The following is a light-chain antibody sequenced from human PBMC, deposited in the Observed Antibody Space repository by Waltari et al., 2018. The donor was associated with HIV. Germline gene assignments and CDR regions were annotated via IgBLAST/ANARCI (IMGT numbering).Light chain of an antibody. V-gene: IGLV2-14*01. Sequence: QSALTQPASVSGSPGQSITISCTGTSSDVGGYNYVSWYQQHPGKAPKLMIYEVSNRPSGVSDRFAGAKSGNTASLTIAGRQAADEGDYYCSSYTSSTILAFGEGNKLTVL. CDR1: SSDVGGYNY. CDR3: SSYTSSTILA. J-gene: IGLJ2*01. CDR2: EVS.